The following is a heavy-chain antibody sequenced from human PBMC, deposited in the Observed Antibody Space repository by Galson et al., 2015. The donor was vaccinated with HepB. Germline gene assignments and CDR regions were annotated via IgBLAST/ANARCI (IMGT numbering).Heavy chain of an antibody. J-gene: IGHJ2*01. CDR3: TSHQYDSSGYAYWFFDL. V-gene: IGHV3-49*04. CDR2: IRSKAYGGTT. CDR1: GFTFGDYA. D-gene: IGHD3-22*01. Sequence: SLRLSCAASGFTFGDYAMSWVRQAPGEGLEWVGFIRSKAYGGTTEYAASVKGRFTISRDDCKSIAYLQMNSLKTEDTPVYYCTSHQYDSSGYAYWFFDLWGRGTLVTVSS.